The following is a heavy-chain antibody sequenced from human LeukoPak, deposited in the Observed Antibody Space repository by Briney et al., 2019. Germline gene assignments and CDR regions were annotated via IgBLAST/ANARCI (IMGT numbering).Heavy chain of an antibody. J-gene: IGHJ5*02. D-gene: IGHD4-17*01. CDR1: DFPFSGYG. CDR2: ISDDGNKE. CDR3: ARGISDYGGYFDP. Sequence: GGSLRLSCATFDFPFSGYGMHWVRQAPGKGLEWVAFISDDGNKEEYAESLRGRFTISRDNTKNSLYLQMNSLRAEDTAVYYCARGISDYGGYFDPWGQGTLVTVSS. V-gene: IGHV3-30*03.